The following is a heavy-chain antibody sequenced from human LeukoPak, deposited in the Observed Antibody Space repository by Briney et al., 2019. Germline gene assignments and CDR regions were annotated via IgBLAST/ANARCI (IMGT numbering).Heavy chain of an antibody. CDR3: ATGVPASYYYYYMDV. V-gene: IGHV1-46*01. J-gene: IGHJ6*03. D-gene: IGHD3-3*01. CDR2: INLSGGTT. CDR1: GYTFTSYY. Sequence: ASVKVSCKASGYTFTSYYMHWVRQAPGQGLEWMGIINLSGGTTIYAQKFQGRVTMTEDTSTDTAYMELSSLRSEDTAVYYCATGVPASYYYYYMDVWGKGTTVTVSS.